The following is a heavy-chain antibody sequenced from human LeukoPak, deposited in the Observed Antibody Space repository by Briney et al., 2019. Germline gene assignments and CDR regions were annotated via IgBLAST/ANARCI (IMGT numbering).Heavy chain of an antibody. CDR3: ARDEAAAGDYYFDY. J-gene: IGHJ4*02. CDR2: IIPIFGTA. CDR1: GGTFSSYA. D-gene: IGHD6-13*01. V-gene: IGHV1-69*13. Sequence: SVKVSCKASGGTFSSYAISWVRQAPGQGPEWMGGIIPIFGTANYAQKFQGRVTITADESTSTAYMELSSLRSEDTAVYYCARDEAAAGDYYFDYWGQGTLVTVSS.